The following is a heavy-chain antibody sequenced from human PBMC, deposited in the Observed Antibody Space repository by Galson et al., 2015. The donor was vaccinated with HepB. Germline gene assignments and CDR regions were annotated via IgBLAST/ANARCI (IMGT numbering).Heavy chain of an antibody. Sequence: TLSLTCTVSGDSMSPYYWSWIRQPPGKGLEWIGSIYYSGYTYQNPSLKSRLTISVDTSKNQFSLNLTSVTAADTAVYYCARLLRQWLAGGGNWGQGILVTVSS. V-gene: IGHV4-59*05. CDR1: GDSMSPYY. D-gene: IGHD6-19*01. CDR2: IYYSGYT. CDR3: ARLLRQWLAGGGN. J-gene: IGHJ4*02.